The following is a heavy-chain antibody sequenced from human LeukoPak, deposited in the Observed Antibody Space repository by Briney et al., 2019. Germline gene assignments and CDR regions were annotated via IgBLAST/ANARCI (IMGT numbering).Heavy chain of an antibody. D-gene: IGHD3-3*02. CDR2: IYYSGNT. J-gene: IGHJ6*03. CDR3: ARRPPFYMDV. CDR1: GGSFSGYY. V-gene: IGHV4-34*01. Sequence: PSETLSLTCAVYGGSFSGYYWSWIRQPPGKGLEWIGSIYYSGNTYFNPSLKSRVTISVDTSKNQFSLKLNSVTAADTAVYYCARRPPFYMDVWGRGTTVTVSS.